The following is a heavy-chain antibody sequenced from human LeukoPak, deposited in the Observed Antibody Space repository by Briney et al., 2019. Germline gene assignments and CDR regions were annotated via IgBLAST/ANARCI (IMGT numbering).Heavy chain of an antibody. Sequence: GGSLRLSCAASGFTVSSNYMSWVRQAPGKGLEWVSVIYNGGSTYYADSVKGRFTISRDNSKNTLYLQMNSLKAEDTAVYYCARDPDGYRQGHHFDYWGQGTLVTVSS. CDR2: IYNGGST. D-gene: IGHD5-18*01. V-gene: IGHV3-66*01. J-gene: IGHJ4*02. CDR3: ARDPDGYRQGHHFDY. CDR1: GFTVSSNY.